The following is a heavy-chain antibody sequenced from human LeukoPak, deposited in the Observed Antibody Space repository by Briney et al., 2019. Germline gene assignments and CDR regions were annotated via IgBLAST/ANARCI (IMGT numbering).Heavy chain of an antibody. D-gene: IGHD6-19*01. CDR3: ARGSDRGLSGWDDPNKDMDV. J-gene: IGHJ6*03. CDR1: GFTFSSYS. Sequence: GGSLRLSCVASGFTFSSYSMNWVRQAPGKGLEWVSFISSSSSYIYYADSVKGRFTISRDNAKNSLYLQMNSLRAEDTAVYYCARGSDRGLSGWDDPNKDMDVWGKGTTVTVSS. V-gene: IGHV3-21*01. CDR2: ISSSSSYI.